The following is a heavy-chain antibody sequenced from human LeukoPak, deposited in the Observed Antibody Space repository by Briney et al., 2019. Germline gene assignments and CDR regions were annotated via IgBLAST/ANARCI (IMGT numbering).Heavy chain of an antibody. CDR1: GYTFTSYG. D-gene: IGHD6-25*01. CDR2: ISAYNGNT. CDR3: ARDTVYSSDYCYGMDV. Sequence: ASVKVSCKASGYTFTSYGISWVRQAPGQGLEWMGWISAYNGNTNYAQKLQGRVTMTTDTSTSTAYMELRSLRSDDTAVYYCARDTVYSSDYCYGMDVWGQGTTVTVSS. V-gene: IGHV1-18*01. J-gene: IGHJ6*02.